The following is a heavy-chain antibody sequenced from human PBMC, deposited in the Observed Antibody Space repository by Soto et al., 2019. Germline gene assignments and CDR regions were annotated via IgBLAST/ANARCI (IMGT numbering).Heavy chain of an antibody. V-gene: IGHV4-59*01. CDR1: GGSISSYY. D-gene: IGHD1-26*01. J-gene: IGHJ5*02. CDR2: IYYSGST. CDR3: ARDHSGSYFNWFDP. Sequence: KASETLSLTCTVSGGSISSYYWSWIRQPPGKGLEWIGYIYYSGSTNYNPPLKSRVTISVDTSKNQFSLKLSSVTAADTAVYYCARDHSGSYFNWFDPWGQGTLVTVSS.